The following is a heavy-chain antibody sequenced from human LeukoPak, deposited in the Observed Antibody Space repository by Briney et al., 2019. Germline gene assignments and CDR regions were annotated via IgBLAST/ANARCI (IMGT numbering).Heavy chain of an antibody. CDR1: GFTFSNAW. CDR3: ARDLRSSGYYAFDY. Sequence: GGSLRLSCAASGFTFSNAWMSWVRQAPGKGLEWVSCISSSSSYIYYADSVKGRFTTSRDNAKNSLYPQMNSLRAEDTAVYYCARDLRSSGYYAFDYWGQGTLVTVSS. J-gene: IGHJ4*02. CDR2: ISSSSSYI. D-gene: IGHD3-22*01. V-gene: IGHV3-21*01.